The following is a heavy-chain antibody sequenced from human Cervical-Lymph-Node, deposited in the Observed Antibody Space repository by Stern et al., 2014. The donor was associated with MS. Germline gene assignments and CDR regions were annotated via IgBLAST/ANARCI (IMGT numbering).Heavy chain of an antibody. V-gene: IGHV3-43*01. D-gene: IGHD5-18*01. J-gene: IGHJ4*02. Sequence: EVQLVESGGVVVQPGGSLRLSCGASGFTFDGYPMHWVRQSPEKGLEWVSLISWNGETTDYVDSVKGRFIISRDNSNKSLYLQMNSLRIEDTALYYCVRGTYIYGDHWGQGTLVTVSS. CDR3: VRGTYIYGDH. CDR2: ISWNGETT. CDR1: GFTFDGYP.